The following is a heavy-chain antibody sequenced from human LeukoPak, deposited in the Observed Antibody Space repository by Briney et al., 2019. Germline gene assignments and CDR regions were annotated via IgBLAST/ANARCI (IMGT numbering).Heavy chain of an antibody. CDR1: GYSFNSYW. J-gene: IGHJ4*02. CDR2: IYPGDSDA. Sequence: GESLQISCKGSGYSFNSYWIGWVRQLPGKGLKWMGIIYPGDSDARYSPSFQGQVTISADKSISTAYLQWSSLKASDTAMYYCARRRDLYSGSYYPFDYWGQGTLVTVSS. CDR3: ARRRDLYSGSYYPFDY. V-gene: IGHV5-51*01. D-gene: IGHD1-26*01.